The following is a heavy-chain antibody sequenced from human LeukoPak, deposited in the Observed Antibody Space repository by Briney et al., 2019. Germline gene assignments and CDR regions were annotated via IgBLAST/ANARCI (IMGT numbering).Heavy chain of an antibody. D-gene: IGHD6-25*01. V-gene: IGHV3-48*02. Sequence: GGSLRLSCAASEFALSTYNMNWVRQAPGKGLEWVSYISTGSSTTYYADSVKGRFTISRDNVENSLYLQMNSLRDEDTAVYYCARDLGRLFDHWGQGSLVTVSS. J-gene: IGHJ4*02. CDR1: EFALSTYN. CDR2: ISTGSSTT. CDR3: ARDLGRLFDH.